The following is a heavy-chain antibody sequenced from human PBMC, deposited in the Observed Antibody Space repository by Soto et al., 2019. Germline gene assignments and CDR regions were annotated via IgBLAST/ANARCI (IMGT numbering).Heavy chain of an antibody. J-gene: IGHJ6*02. D-gene: IGHD6-6*01. Sequence: PSETLSLTCAVYGGSFRGYYWSWIRQPPGKGLEWIGEVNDSGNTNYNPSLKSRVTISVDTSKNQFSLELTSVTAADTALYYCARVPQHSLAARPFYFGLAVWGPGTTVAGSS. V-gene: IGHV4-34*01. CDR3: ARVPQHSLAARPFYFGLAV. CDR1: GGSFRGYY. CDR2: VNDSGNT.